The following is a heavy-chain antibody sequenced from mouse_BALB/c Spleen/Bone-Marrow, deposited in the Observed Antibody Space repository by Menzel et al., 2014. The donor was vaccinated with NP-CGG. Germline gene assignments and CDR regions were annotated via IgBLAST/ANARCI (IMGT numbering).Heavy chain of an antibody. CDR3: ARGSSYFDY. CDR2: ISDGGSYT. J-gene: IGHJ2*01. D-gene: IGHD1-1*01. CDR1: GFTFSDYY. Sequence: DVKLQESGGGLVKPGGSLKLSCAASGFTFSDYYMYWVRRTPEKRLEWVATISDGGSYTCYPDSVKGRFTISRDNAKNNLYLQMSSLKSEDTSRYYCARGSSYFDYWGQGTTLTVSS. V-gene: IGHV5-4*02.